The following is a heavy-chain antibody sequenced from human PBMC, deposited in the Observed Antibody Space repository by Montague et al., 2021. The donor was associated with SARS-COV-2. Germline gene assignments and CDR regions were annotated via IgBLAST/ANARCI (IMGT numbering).Heavy chain of an antibody. D-gene: IGHD5/OR15-5a*01. J-gene: IGHJ5*01. Sequence: SETLSLTCSVSGGSMNSYYWSWLRQTPGKGLEWIGYIYYRGSTNYSPSLKSRVTISVDTSKNQFSLSLTSVTAADTAVYYCAGESTYNWFDSWGQGTLVTVSS. CDR2: IYYRGST. V-gene: IGHV4-59*01. CDR1: GGSMNSYY. CDR3: AGESTYNWFDS.